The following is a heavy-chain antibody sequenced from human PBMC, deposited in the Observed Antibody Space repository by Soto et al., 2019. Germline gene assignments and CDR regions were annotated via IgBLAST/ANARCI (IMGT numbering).Heavy chain of an antibody. CDR2: ISKDGNSK. D-gene: IGHD3-10*01. Sequence: PGESLKISCAASGFTFSNYAIHWVRQAPGKGLEWVTIISKDGNSKHYADSVKGRFTISRDNSKNTLFLQMNSLRAEDTAVYYCARDPQGSYCYIDYWGQGTPVTVSS. CDR3: ARDPQGSYCYIDY. CDR1: GFTFSNYA. J-gene: IGHJ4*02. V-gene: IGHV3-30-3*01.